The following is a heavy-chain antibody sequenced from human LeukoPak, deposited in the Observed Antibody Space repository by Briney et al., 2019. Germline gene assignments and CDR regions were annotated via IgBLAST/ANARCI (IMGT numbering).Heavy chain of an antibody. V-gene: IGHV1-2*02. J-gene: IGHJ4*02. Sequence: ASVKVSCKASGYTFTGYYMHWVRHTPGEGVGWMGWITPNSVGTNYAQKFQGRVTMTRDTSISTAYMELSRLRSDDTAVYYCARSKGDSSGYYFAVLGYWGQGTLVTVSS. CDR1: GYTFTGYY. D-gene: IGHD3-22*01. CDR2: ITPNSVGT. CDR3: ARSKGDSSGYYFAVLGY.